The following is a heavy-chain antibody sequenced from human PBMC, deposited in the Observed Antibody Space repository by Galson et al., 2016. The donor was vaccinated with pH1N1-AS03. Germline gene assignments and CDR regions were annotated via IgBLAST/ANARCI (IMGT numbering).Heavy chain of an antibody. CDR3: ARVSAGLTGYYYAMDV. CDR2: INPSDGNT. J-gene: IGHJ6*02. Sequence: SVKVSCKASGYTFTSYYIHWVRQAPGQGREWTGIINPSDGNTNYAQRFQGRVTMTRDTSTSTVYMELSSLRSDDTAVYYCARVSAGLTGYYYAMDVWGQGTTVTVSS. D-gene: IGHD4/OR15-4a*01. V-gene: IGHV1-46*01. CDR1: GYTFTSYY.